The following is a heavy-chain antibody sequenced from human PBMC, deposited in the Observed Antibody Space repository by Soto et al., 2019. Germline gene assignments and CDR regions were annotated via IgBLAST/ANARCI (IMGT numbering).Heavy chain of an antibody. J-gene: IGHJ4*02. CDR1: GYIFTNYY. CDR2: INPLPTSGNT. Sequence: QVQLVQSGAEVKKPGASVKVSCKASGYIFTNYYIHWVRQAPGQGLEWMAIINPLPTSGNTNYAQKFQGRVTVTRDTSTSTVYMELSSLTSEDTAIYYCARDLTAAAYWGQGTLVTVSS. CDR3: ARDLTAAAY. D-gene: IGHD6-13*01. V-gene: IGHV1-46*01.